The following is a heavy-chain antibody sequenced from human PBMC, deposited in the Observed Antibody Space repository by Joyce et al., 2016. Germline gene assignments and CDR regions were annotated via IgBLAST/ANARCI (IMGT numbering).Heavy chain of an antibody. J-gene: IGHJ4*02. V-gene: IGHV5-10-1*03. D-gene: IGHD2-8*01. CDR3: AALFPCSNGIYEDFDY. CDR1: GYTFAKYW. CDR2: IDPVYSYT. Sequence: EVRLVQSGAEVKKHGESLTSSCKASGYTFAKYWITWVRQMPGRAPECLGHIDPVYSYTDYSPSCRGHVSISVDRSTSTAYLQWSSLKASDTAIYYCAALFPCSNGIYEDFDYWGQGTLVTVSS.